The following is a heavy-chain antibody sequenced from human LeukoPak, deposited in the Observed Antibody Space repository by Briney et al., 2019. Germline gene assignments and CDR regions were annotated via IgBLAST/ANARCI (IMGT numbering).Heavy chain of an antibody. V-gene: IGHV4-61*01. CDR2: IYYSGST. Sequence: SETLSLTCTVSGGSFSSGSYYWSWIRQPPGKGLEWIGYIYYSGSTNYNPSLKSRVTISVDTSKNQFSLKLSSVTAADTAVYYCARDSVGGFDYWGQGTLVTVSS. CDR1: GGSFSSGSYY. D-gene: IGHD3-16*01. J-gene: IGHJ4*02. CDR3: ARDSVGGFDY.